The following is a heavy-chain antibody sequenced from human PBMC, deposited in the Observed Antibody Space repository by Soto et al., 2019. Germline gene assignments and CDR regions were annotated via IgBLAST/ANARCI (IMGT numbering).Heavy chain of an antibody. CDR2: ISDSGDST. V-gene: IGHV3-23*01. CDR3: AKDRGIIVKAGDAFDV. CDR1: GITLSISS. D-gene: IGHD3-16*02. J-gene: IGHJ3*01. Sequence: GSLILSCTCPGITLSISSVKSVGQAPGKGLEWVSYISDSGDSTYYADSVKCRFTISRDRSKNTVSLQMDSLRAEDTAVYYCAKDRGIIVKAGDAFDVWGQGTKVTVSS.